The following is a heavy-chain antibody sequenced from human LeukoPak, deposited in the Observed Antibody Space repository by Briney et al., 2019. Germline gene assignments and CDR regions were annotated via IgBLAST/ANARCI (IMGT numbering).Heavy chain of an antibody. Sequence: PGGSLRLSCAASGFTFSSYWMSWVRQAPGKGLEWVANIKQDGSEKYYVDSVKGRFTISRDNAKNSLYLQMNSLRAEDTALYYCARDRGVSGNYYDYWGQGTLVTVSS. V-gene: IGHV3-7*01. CDR2: IKQDGSEK. D-gene: IGHD3-10*01. J-gene: IGHJ4*02. CDR3: ARDRGVSGNYYDY. CDR1: GFTFSSYW.